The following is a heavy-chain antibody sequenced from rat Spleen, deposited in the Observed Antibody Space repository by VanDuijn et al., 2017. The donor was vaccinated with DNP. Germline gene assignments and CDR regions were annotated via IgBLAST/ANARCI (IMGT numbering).Heavy chain of an antibody. CDR2: LRSGGST. CDR3: ARYYGYNYYAMDA. Sequence: QVQLKESGPGLVQPSQTLSLTCTVSGFSLTDYNIHWVRQPPGKGLEWVGRLRSGGSTDYNSALKSRLSISRDTSKSQVFLKMNSLQTEDTAMYFCARYYGYNYYAMDAWGQGTSVTVSS. D-gene: IGHD1-9*01. CDR1: GFSLTDYN. V-gene: IGHV2-19*01. J-gene: IGHJ4*01.